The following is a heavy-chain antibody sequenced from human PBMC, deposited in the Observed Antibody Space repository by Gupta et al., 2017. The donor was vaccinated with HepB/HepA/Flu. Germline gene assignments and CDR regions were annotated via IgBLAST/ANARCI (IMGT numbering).Heavy chain of an antibody. V-gene: IGHV1-2*04. CDR2: INPNSGGT. Sequence: TGYYMHWVRQAPGQGLEWMGWINPNSGGTNYAQKFQGWVTMTRDTSISTAYMELSRLRSDDTAVYYCARVDSSSWTGLDYWCQGTLVTVSS. CDR3: ARVDSSSWTGLDY. J-gene: IGHJ4*02. CDR1: TGYY. D-gene: IGHD6-13*01.